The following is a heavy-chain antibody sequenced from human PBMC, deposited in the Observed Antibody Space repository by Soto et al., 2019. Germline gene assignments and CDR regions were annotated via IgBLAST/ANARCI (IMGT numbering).Heavy chain of an antibody. Sequence: QLQVQESGPGLVKPSETLSLTCTVSGGSISSSAYFWGWIRQPPGKGLEWIGNIYYTGRTSYNPSLKSRFTISMDTSKNRFSLKLSSVTAADTSVYFCARIYSGYDDAGAFDIWGQGTMVTVSS. J-gene: IGHJ3*02. V-gene: IGHV4-39*01. CDR3: ARIYSGYDDAGAFDI. CDR2: IYYTGRT. D-gene: IGHD5-12*01. CDR1: GGSISSSAYF.